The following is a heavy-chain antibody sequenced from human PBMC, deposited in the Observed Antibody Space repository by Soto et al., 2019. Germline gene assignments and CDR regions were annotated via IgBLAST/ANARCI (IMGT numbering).Heavy chain of an antibody. CDR2: ISYDGSNK. J-gene: IGHJ6*02. CDR3: VKDGSSGWPYYYGLDV. V-gene: IGHV3-30*18. Sequence: WWSLRLSCSASGFTFNSYGMHWFRQAPGKGLEWVAVISYDGSNKYYADSVKGRFTIARDNSKNTLYLQMSSLRAEDTAVYYCVKDGSSGWPYYYGLDVWGQGTSVTVSS. CDR1: GFTFNSYG. D-gene: IGHD6-19*01.